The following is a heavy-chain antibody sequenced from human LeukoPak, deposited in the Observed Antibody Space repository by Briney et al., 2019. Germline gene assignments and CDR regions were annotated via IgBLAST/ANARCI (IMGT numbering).Heavy chain of an antibody. D-gene: IGHD3-22*01. V-gene: IGHV4-30-2*01. CDR2: IYHSGST. J-gene: IGHJ4*02. Sequence: PSQTLSLTCAVSGGSISSGGYSWSWIRQPPGKGLEWIGYIYHSGSTYYNPSLKSRVTISEDRSKNQFSLKLSAVTAAETAVYYCAINYYDSSGYYHHFEFWGQGTLVTVSS. CDR3: AINYYDSSGYYHHFEF. CDR1: GGSISSGGYS.